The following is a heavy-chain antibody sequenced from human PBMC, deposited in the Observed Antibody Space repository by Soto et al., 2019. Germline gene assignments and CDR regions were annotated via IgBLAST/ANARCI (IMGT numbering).Heavy chain of an antibody. CDR3: AIQASDWNEHFDY. Sequence: QVQLVESGGGVVQPGRSLRLSCAASGFSFRSYGMQCVRQAPGKWLECVAMISYDGTDEYYADYVKGRFTISRDNSKNAGDLQMTILRAEDTAVFFCAIQASDWNEHFDYWGQGTLITVSS. V-gene: IGHV3-30*03. D-gene: IGHD1-1*01. CDR1: GFSFRSYG. J-gene: IGHJ4*02. CDR2: ISYDGTDE.